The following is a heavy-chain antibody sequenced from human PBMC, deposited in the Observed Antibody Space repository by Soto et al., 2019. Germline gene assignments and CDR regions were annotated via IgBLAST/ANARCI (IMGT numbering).Heavy chain of an antibody. CDR3: ARDPTVTIQFGTHYYYYGMDV. D-gene: IGHD4-17*01. CDR1: GFTFSSYG. CDR2: IWYDGSNK. Sequence: QVQLVESGGGVVQPGRSLRLSCAASGFTFSSYGMHWVRQAPGKGLEWVAGIWYDGSNKYYADSVKGRFTISRDNSKNTLYLQKNSLRAEDTAVYYCARDPTVTIQFGTHYYYYGMDVLGQGTTVTVFS. V-gene: IGHV3-33*01. J-gene: IGHJ6*02.